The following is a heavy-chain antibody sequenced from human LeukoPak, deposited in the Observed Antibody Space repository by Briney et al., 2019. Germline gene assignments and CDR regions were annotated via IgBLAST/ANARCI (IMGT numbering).Heavy chain of an antibody. CDR2: IYYSGST. D-gene: IGHD2-15*01. V-gene: IGHV4-59*08. CDR3: ARGIAHNWFDP. Sequence: SETLSLTCTVSGGSISSYYWSWIRQPPGKGLEWIGYIYYSGSTNYNPSLKSRVTISVDTPKNQFSLKLSSVTAADTAVYYCARGIAHNWFDPWGQGTLVTVSS. CDR1: GGSISSYY. J-gene: IGHJ5*02.